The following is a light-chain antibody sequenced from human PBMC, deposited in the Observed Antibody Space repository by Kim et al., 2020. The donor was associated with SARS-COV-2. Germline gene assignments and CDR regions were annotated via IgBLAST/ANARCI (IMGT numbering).Light chain of an antibody. CDR3: QTWGAGFRV. Sequence: ASVKFTCTLSSGHNNYAIAWHQQQPEKGPRYLMKVNIDGSHTKGDGIPDRFSGSSSGAERYLTISNLQSEDEADYYCQTWGAGFRVFGGGTKLTVL. CDR1: SGHNNYA. J-gene: IGLJ3*02. CDR2: VNIDGSH. V-gene: IGLV4-69*01.